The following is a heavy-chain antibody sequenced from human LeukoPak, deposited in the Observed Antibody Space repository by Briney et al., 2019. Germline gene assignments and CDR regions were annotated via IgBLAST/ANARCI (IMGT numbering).Heavy chain of an antibody. CDR1: GFTFNSFA. J-gene: IGHJ4*02. CDR3: AKSGLNRFDY. D-gene: IGHD2-15*01. Sequence: PGGSLRLSCAASGFTFNSFAMSWVRQAPGKGLEWVSAISGGGSTCYADSVKGRFTISRDNSKNTLYLQMNSLRAEDTAVYYCAKSGLNRFDYWGQGTLVTVSS. CDR2: ISGGGST. V-gene: IGHV3-23*01.